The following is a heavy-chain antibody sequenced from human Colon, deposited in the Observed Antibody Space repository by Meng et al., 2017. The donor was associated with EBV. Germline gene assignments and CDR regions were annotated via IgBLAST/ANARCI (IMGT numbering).Heavy chain of an antibody. J-gene: IGHJ4*02. Sequence: QVQLQEAGPGLVKPSGTLSLTCAVSGDSISNNWWSWVRQPPGKGLEWIGEIYHSGTTNYNPSLRSRVTISVDKSKNQFSLQLTSVTAADTAVYYCARNGDYNPGLYWGQGTLVTSPQ. CDR3: ARNGDYNPGLY. CDR1: GDSISNNW. V-gene: IGHV4-4*02. CDR2: IYHSGTT. D-gene: IGHD4-17*01.